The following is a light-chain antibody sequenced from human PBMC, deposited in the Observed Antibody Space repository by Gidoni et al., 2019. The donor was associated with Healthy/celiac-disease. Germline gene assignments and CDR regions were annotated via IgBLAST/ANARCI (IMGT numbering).Light chain of an antibody. Sequence: IVMTQSPATLSGSPGERATLTCRARQSVSSNLAWYQQKPGQAPRLLIYGASTRATGIPARFSGSGSGTEFTLTISSLQSEDFAVYYCQQYNNWPPWTFXQXTKVEIK. J-gene: IGKJ1*01. CDR2: GAS. V-gene: IGKV3-15*01. CDR3: QQYNNWPPWT. CDR1: QSVSSN.